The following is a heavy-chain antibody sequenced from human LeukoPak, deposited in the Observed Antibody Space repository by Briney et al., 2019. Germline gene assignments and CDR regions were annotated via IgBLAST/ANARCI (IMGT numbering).Heavy chain of an antibody. D-gene: IGHD3-22*01. Sequence: GGSLRLSCAASGFTFSSYAMSWVRQAPGKGLEWVSVISGSYGSTYYADSVRGRFTISRDNSKNTIYLQMNSLRAEDTAVYYWTKGGSSGYYYASECWGQGTLVTVSS. CDR2: ISGSYGST. V-gene: IGHV3-23*01. J-gene: IGHJ4*02. CDR3: TKGGSSGYYYASEC. CDR1: GFTFSSYA.